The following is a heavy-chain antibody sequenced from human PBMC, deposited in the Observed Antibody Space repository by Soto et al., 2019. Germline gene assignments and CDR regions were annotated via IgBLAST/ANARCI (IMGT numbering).Heavy chain of an antibody. V-gene: IGHV3-30*18. Sequence: GGSLRLSCAASGFTFSSYGMHWVRQAPGKGLEWVAVISYDGSNKYYADSVKGRFTISRDNSKNTLYLQMNSLRAEDTAVYYCAKDPYYWGQGTLVTVSS. CDR1: GFTFSSYG. CDR3: AKDPYY. CDR2: ISYDGSNK. J-gene: IGHJ4*02.